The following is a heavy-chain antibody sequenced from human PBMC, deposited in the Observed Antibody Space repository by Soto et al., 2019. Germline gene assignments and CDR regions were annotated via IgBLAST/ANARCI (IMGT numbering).Heavy chain of an antibody. CDR2: ISGSGSTI. J-gene: IGHJ3*01. CDR1: GFTFDDYA. CDR3: ARDRVVPAAMTS. D-gene: IGHD2-2*01. V-gene: IGHV3-11*01. Sequence: GGSLRLSCAASGFTFDDYAMHWVRQAPGKGLEWVSAISGSGSTIYYADSVKGRFTISRDNAKNSLYLQMNSLRAEDTAVYYCARDRVVPAAMTSWGQGTMVTVSS.